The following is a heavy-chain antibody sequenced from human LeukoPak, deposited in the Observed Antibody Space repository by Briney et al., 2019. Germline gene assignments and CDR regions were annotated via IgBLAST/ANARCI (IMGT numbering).Heavy chain of an antibody. Sequence: GGSLRLSCAGSGFIFNNYAMRWVRQPPGKGLEWVSGISWNSGSIDYADSVKGRFTISRDNAKNSLYLQMNSLRVEDAAFYYCAKDNRRHYTSGPNPDSLHWGQGALVTVSS. D-gene: IGHD6-19*01. J-gene: IGHJ4*02. CDR3: AKDNRRHYTSGPNPDSLH. V-gene: IGHV3-9*01. CDR2: ISWNSGSI. CDR1: GFIFNNYA.